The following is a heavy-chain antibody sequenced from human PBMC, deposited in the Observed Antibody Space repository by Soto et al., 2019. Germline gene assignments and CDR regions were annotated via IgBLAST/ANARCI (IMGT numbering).Heavy chain of an antibody. CDR1: GASITGSSY. D-gene: IGHD1-1*01. J-gene: IGHJ4*02. CDR3: ARGMTPTGAPACYHFDS. Sequence: SETLSLTCAVSGASITGSSYWSWIRQPAGKGLEWIGRFSLSGTTNYNPSLRSRVTMSADVSKNQFSLRLTSVTAADTALYYCARGMTPTGAPACYHFDSWGQGTLVTVSS. V-gene: IGHV4-4*07. CDR2: FSLSGTT.